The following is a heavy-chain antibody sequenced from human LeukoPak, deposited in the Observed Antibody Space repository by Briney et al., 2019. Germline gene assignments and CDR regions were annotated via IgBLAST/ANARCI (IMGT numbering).Heavy chain of an antibody. CDR2: ISSSGTNI. CDR1: GGSISSTSHY. Sequence: LSLTCTVSGGSISSTSHYWGWIRQPPGKGLEWLSYISSSGTNIQYADSVKGRFTISRDNAKSSVFLQMNSLRAEDTAVYYCARVTFYYDSSAYVGEYFQHWGQGILVTVSS. J-gene: IGHJ1*01. D-gene: IGHD3-22*01. V-gene: IGHV3-11*01. CDR3: ARVTFYYDSSAYVGEYFQH.